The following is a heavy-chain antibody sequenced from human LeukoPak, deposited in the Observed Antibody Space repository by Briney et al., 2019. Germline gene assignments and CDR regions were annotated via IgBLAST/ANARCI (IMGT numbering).Heavy chain of an antibody. CDR1: GFTFNGYW. CDR2: IKQDGSEK. J-gene: IGHJ4*02. V-gene: IGHV3-7*01. CDR3: ARGQVLDY. Sequence: GGSLRLSCAASGFTFNGYWMSWVRQAPGKGLEWVANIKQDGSEKYYVDSVKGRFTISRDNAENSLYLQMNSLRADDTAVYYCARGQVLDYWGQGTLVTVSS.